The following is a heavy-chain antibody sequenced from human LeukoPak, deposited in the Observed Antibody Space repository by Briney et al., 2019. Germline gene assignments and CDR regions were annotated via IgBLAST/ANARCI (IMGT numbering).Heavy chain of an antibody. CDR1: GYTFTGYY. Sequence: GASVKVSCKASGYTFTGYYMHWVRQAPGQGLEWMGWINPNSGGTNYAQKFQGRVTMTRDTSINTAYIELSRLRSDDTAVYYCAREGRIVATMPRWFDPWGQGTLVTVSS. D-gene: IGHD5-12*01. CDR3: AREGRIVATMPRWFDP. J-gene: IGHJ5*02. CDR2: INPNSGGT. V-gene: IGHV1-2*02.